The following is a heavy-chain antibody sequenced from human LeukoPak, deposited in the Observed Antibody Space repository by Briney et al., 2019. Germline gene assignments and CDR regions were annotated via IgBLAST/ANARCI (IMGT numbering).Heavy chain of an antibody. V-gene: IGHV1-2*02. CDR3: ARGASIPIFGVVILEGEFDP. J-gene: IGHJ5*02. CDR2: INPNSGGT. D-gene: IGHD3-3*01. Sequence: ASVKVSCKASGYTFTGYYMHWVRQAPGQGLEGMGWINPNSGGTNYAQKFQGRVTMTRDTSISTAYMELSRLRSDDTAVYYCARGASIPIFGVVILEGEFDPWGQGTLVTVSS. CDR1: GYTFTGYY.